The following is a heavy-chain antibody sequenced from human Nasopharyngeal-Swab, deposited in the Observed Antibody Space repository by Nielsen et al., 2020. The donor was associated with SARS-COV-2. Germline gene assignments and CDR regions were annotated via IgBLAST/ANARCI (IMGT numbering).Heavy chain of an antibody. D-gene: IGHD2-2*01. CDR2: ISWDGGST. V-gene: IGHV3-43*01. CDR3: AKDMGLYCSSTSCDVKTWYYYGMDV. J-gene: IGHJ6*02. Sequence: GESLKISCAASGFTFDDYTMHWVRQAPGKGLEWVSLISWDGGSTYYADSVKGRFTISRDNSKNSLYLQMNSLRTEGTALYYCAKDMGLYCSSTSCDVKTWYYYGMDVWGQGTTVTVSS. CDR1: GFTFDDYT.